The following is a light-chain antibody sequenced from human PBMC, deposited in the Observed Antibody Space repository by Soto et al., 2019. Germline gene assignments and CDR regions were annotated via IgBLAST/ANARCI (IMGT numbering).Light chain of an antibody. Sequence: QPVLTQSPSASASLGASVKLTCTLSSGHSNYAIAWHQQQSEKGPRYLMKLNSDGSHIKGDGIPDRFSGSRSGAERYLTISSLQSEDEADYYCQTWGTGIQVFGGGTKLTVL. V-gene: IGLV4-69*01. CDR1: SGHSNYA. CDR3: QTWGTGIQV. CDR2: LNSDGSH. J-gene: IGLJ3*02.